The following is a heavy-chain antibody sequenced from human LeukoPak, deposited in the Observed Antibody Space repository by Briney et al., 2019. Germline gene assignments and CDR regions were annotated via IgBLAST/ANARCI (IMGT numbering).Heavy chain of an antibody. CDR3: ARAKRYSSSWYPPGWYFDY. D-gene: IGHD6-13*01. Sequence: SETLSLTCTVSGGSISSSSYYWGWIRQPPGKGLEWIGSIYYSGSTHYNPSLKSRVTISVDTSKNQFSLKLSSVTAADTAVYYCARAKRYSSSWYPPGWYFDYWGQGTLVTVSS. J-gene: IGHJ4*02. CDR1: GGSISSSSYY. CDR2: IYYSGST. V-gene: IGHV4-39*07.